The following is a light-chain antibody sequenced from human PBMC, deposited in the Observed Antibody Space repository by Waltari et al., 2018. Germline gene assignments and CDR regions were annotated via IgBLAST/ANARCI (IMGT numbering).Light chain of an antibody. Sequence: QSALTQPRSVSGSPGQSVTISCTGTSSDVGGYNYVSWYQQHPGKAPQLMIYEFSKRPSGVPDRFSGSKSGNTASLTISGLQAEDEADYYCCSYAGSKFGGGTKLTVL. V-gene: IGLV2-11*01. CDR2: EFS. J-gene: IGLJ3*02. CDR3: CSYAGSK. CDR1: SSDVGGYNY.